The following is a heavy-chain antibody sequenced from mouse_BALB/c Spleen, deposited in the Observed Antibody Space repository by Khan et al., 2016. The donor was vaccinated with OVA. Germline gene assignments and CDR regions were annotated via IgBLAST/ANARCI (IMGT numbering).Heavy chain of an antibody. J-gene: IGHJ3*01. V-gene: IGHV2-2*01. Sequence: QVQLKESGPGLVQPSQSLSITCTVSGFSLTTYGVHWVRQSPGKGLEWLGLIWSGGNTDYNAAFISRLSITKDNSKSQVFFKMNSLQADDTAMYYCARNSYMYDFTYWGQGTLVTVYA. CDR2: IWSGGNT. CDR3: ARNSYMYDFTY. D-gene: IGHD2-14*01. CDR1: GFSLTTYG.